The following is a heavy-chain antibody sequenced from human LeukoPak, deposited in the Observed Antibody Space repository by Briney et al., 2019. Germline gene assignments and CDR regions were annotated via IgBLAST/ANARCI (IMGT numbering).Heavy chain of an antibody. J-gene: IGHJ2*01. CDR1: GFTFSSYA. D-gene: IGHD3-22*01. Sequence: GGSLRLSCAASGFTFSSYAMNWVRQAPGKGLEWVSAISGSGGSTYYADSVKGRFTISRDNSKNTLYLQMNSLRAEDTAVYYCARDYYDSSGYHFSWYFDLWGRGTLVTVSS. V-gene: IGHV3-23*01. CDR2: ISGSGGST. CDR3: ARDYYDSSGYHFSWYFDL.